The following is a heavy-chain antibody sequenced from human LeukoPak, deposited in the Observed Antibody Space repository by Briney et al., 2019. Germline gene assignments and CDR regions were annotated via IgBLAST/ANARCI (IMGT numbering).Heavy chain of an antibody. Sequence: SGLALVKPTQTLTLTCTFSGFSLSTSGMCVSWIRQPPGKALEWLARIDWDDDKYYSTSLKTRLTISKDTSKNQVVLTMTNMDPVDTATYYCARIQARTHSSGNYYGMDVWGQGTTVTVSS. V-gene: IGHV2-70*11. D-gene: IGHD6-25*01. CDR3: ARIQARTHSSGNYYGMDV. CDR1: GFSLSTSGMC. CDR2: IDWDDDK. J-gene: IGHJ6*02.